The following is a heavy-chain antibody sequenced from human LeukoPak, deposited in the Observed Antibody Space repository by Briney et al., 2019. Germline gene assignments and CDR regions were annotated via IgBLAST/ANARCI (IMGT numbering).Heavy chain of an antibody. CDR3: AKDRHGGGYRWATAMTE. V-gene: IGHV3-30*18. CDR2: ISYDGSNK. J-gene: IGHJ4*02. CDR1: GFTFSSYG. D-gene: IGHD5-18*01. Sequence: GGSLRLSCAASGFTFSSYGMHWVRQAPGKGLEWVAVISYDGSNKYYADSVKGRFTISRDNSKNTLYLQMNSLRAEDTAVYYCAKDRHGGGYRWATAMTEWGQGTLVTVSS.